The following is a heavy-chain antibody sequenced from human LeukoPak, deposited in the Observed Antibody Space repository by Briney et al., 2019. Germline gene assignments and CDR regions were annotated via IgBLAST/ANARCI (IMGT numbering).Heavy chain of an antibody. J-gene: IGHJ6*03. CDR2: IYTSGST. CDR3: ARVPPYDFWSGYEYYYYYYMDV. V-gene: IGHV4-4*09. Sequence: SETLSLTCTVSGGFISSYYWSWIRQPPGKGLEWIGYIYTSGSTNYNPSLKSRVTISVATSKNQFSLKLSSVTAADTAVYYCARVPPYDFWSGYEYYYYYYMDVWGKGTTVTVSS. CDR1: GGFISSYY. D-gene: IGHD3-3*01.